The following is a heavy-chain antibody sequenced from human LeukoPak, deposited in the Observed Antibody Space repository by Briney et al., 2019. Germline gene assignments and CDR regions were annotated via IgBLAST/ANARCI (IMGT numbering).Heavy chain of an antibody. CDR1: GGSISGGGYS. D-gene: IGHD6-13*01. V-gene: IGHV4-30-2*01. CDR2: IYHSGST. Sequence: SETLSLTCAVSGGSISGGGYSWSWIRQPPGKGLEWIGYIYHSGSTYYNPSLKSRVTISVDRSKNQFSLKLSSVTAADTAVYYCARTIAAAGTSIGFYFDYWGQGTLVTVSS. J-gene: IGHJ4*02. CDR3: ARTIAAAGTSIGFYFDY.